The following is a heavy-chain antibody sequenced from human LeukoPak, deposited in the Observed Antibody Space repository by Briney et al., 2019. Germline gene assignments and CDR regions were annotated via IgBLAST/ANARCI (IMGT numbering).Heavy chain of an antibody. V-gene: IGHV4-59*08. CDR3: ARPRYSNGWYGFDI. D-gene: IGHD6-19*01. CDR2: VYYSGST. J-gene: IGHJ3*02. Sequence: SETLSLTCTVSGGSISSYYWSWIWQPPGKGLEWIGYVYYSGSTNHNPSLKSRVTISADTSKNQFSLKLSSVTAADTAIYYCARPRYSNGWYGFDIWGQGTMVTVSS. CDR1: GGSISSYY.